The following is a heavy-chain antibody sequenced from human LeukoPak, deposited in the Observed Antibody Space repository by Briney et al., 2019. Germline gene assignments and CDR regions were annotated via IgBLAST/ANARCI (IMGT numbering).Heavy chain of an antibody. J-gene: IGHJ3*02. V-gene: IGHV4-34*12. Sequence: PSETLSLTCAVYGGSFSGYYWTWLRQPPGKGLEWIGEIIDTGSTKYNSSLKSRVTISVDTSKNQFSLSLDSVTAADTAVYYCARPGIAAAVAFDIWGQGTMVTVSS. CDR3: ARPGIAAAVAFDI. CDR2: IIDTGST. D-gene: IGHD6-13*01. CDR1: GGSFSGYY.